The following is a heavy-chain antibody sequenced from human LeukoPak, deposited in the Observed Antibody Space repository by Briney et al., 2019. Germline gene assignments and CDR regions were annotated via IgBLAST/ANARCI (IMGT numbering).Heavy chain of an antibody. Sequence: SETLSLTCTVSGGSVNSYYLSWIRQPAGKTLEWIGRIYDGGSTNYNPSLKSRVTMSVDTSKNQISLKLKSVTAADTAVYYCALGEVGATAFDYWGQGTLVTVSS. J-gene: IGHJ4*02. CDR2: IYDGGST. CDR3: ALGEVGATAFDY. CDR1: GGSVNSYY. D-gene: IGHD1-26*01. V-gene: IGHV4-4*07.